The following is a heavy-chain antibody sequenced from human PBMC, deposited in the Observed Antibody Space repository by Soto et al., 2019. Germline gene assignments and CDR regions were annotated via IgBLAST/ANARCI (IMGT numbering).Heavy chain of an antibody. D-gene: IGHD6-13*01. CDR2: IWDDGSNQ. Sequence: QEQLAESGGGVVQPWRSLRLSCVASGFILSSYGMHWVRQAPGKGLEWVAVIWDDGSNQYYADSVKGRFTISRDNSKNTLYLQMNSLRAEDTAVYYCARVRSSSWPYYYYGMDVWGQGTTVTVSS. J-gene: IGHJ6*02. CDR3: ARVRSSSWPYYYYGMDV. V-gene: IGHV3-33*01. CDR1: GFILSSYG.